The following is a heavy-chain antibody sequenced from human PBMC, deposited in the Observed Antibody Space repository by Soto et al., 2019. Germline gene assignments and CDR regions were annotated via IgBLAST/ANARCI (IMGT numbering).Heavy chain of an antibody. J-gene: IGHJ6*02. V-gene: IGHV3-30*18. CDR1: GFTFSSYG. CDR2: ISYDGSNK. Sequence: PILSCAASGFTFSSYGMHWVRQAPGKGLEWVAVISYDGSNKYYADSVKGRFTISRDNSKNTLYLQMNSLRAEDTAVYYCAKDTYYYDSSGYYYYYYYGMDVCGQGTTVPVSS. D-gene: IGHD3-22*01. CDR3: AKDTYYYDSSGYYYYYYYGMDV.